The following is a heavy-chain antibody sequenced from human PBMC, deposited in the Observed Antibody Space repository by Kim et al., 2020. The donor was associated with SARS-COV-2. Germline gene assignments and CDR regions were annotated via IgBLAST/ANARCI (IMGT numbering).Heavy chain of an antibody. Sequence: SETLSLTCTVSGGSISSSSYYWGWIRQPPGKGLEWIGSIYYSGSTYYNPSLKRRVTISVDTSKNQFSLKLSSVTAADTAVYYCARDRDSSGWSGLFDYWG. CDR2: IYYSGST. V-gene: IGHV4-39*07. CDR3: ARDRDSSGWSGLFDY. D-gene: IGHD6-19*01. J-gene: IGHJ4*01. CDR1: GGSISSSSYY.